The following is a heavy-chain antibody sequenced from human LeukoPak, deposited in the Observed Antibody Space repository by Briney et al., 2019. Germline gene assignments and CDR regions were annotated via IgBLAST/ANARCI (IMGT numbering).Heavy chain of an antibody. J-gene: IGHJ4*02. CDR1: GFTVSGYY. CDR2: IHSGGST. V-gene: IGHV3-53*01. Sequence: GGSLRLSCAASGFTVSGYYMNWVRQAPGKGLEWVSVIHSGGSTNYADSVKGRFTISRDNSKNTLYLQMNSLRAEDTALYYCARVVYSGSYHVGESDYWGQGTLVTVSP. D-gene: IGHD1-26*01. CDR3: ARVVYSGSYHVGESDY.